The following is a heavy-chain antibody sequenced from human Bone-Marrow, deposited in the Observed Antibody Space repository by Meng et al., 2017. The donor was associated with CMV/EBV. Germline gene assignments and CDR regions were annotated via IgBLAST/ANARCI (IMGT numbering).Heavy chain of an antibody. D-gene: IGHD1-26*01. CDR2: IKQDGSEK. Sequence: GESLKISCAASGFTFSSYWMSWVRQAPGKGLEWVANIKQDGSEKYYVDSVKGRFTISRDNAKNSLYLQMNSLRAEDTALYYCARVGWGPLSWFDPWGQGTLVTVSS. CDR1: GFTFSSYW. CDR3: ARVGWGPLSWFDP. V-gene: IGHV3-7*03. J-gene: IGHJ5*02.